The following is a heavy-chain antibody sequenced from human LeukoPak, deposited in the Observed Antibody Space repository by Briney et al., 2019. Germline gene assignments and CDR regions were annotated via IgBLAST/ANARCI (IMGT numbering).Heavy chain of an antibody. V-gene: IGHV3-21*01. CDR1: GFTFSSYS. CDR3: ARRYGGYSYGPPFDY. CDR2: ISSSSSSYI. J-gene: IGHJ4*02. Sequence: GGSLRLSCAASGFTFSSYSMNWVRQAPGKGLEWVSSISSSSSSYIYYADSVKGQFTISRDNAKNSLYLQMNSLGAEDTAVYYCARRYGGYSYGPPFDYWGQGTLVTVSS. D-gene: IGHD5-18*01.